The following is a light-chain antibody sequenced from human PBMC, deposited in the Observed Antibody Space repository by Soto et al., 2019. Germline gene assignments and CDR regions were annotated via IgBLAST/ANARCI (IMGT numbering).Light chain of an antibody. CDR3: QQRSNWPLT. CDR1: QSVRSN. Sequence: EIVMTQSPVTLSVSPGERATLSCRASQSVRSNLAWYQQKPGQAPSLLIYGAFTRATGIPTRFSGTGSGTEFTLTISSLEPEDFAVYYCQQRSNWPLTFGGGTKVDIK. J-gene: IGKJ4*01. CDR2: GAF. V-gene: IGKV3-15*01.